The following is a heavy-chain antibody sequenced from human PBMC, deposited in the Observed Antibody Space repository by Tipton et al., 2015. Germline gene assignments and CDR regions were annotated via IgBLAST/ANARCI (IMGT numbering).Heavy chain of an antibody. Sequence: TLSLTCTVSSDSISKYYWSWIRQPPGKELEWIGYIYYSGSTNYNPSLKSRVTISVDTSKNQFSLRVRSVTAADTAVYYCACQDYDILTRDYQTVDYWGQGTLVTVSS. CDR2: IYYSGST. J-gene: IGHJ4*02. D-gene: IGHD3-9*01. V-gene: IGHV4-59*08. CDR1: SDSISKYY. CDR3: ACQDYDILTRDYQTVDY.